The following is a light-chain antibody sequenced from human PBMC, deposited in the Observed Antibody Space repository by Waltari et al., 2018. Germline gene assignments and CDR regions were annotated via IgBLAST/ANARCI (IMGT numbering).Light chain of an antibody. CDR3: QKYGTLPAT. CDR1: QSISRF. CDR2: DAS. Sequence: DIFLTQSPGTLSLSPGEGATLSCRASQSISRFLAWYQQKPGQAPRLLIYDASTSAPGIPDRFSGSGSGTDFSLTISRLEPEDFAVYYCQKYGTLPATFGQGTKVEIK. V-gene: IGKV3-20*01. J-gene: IGKJ1*01.